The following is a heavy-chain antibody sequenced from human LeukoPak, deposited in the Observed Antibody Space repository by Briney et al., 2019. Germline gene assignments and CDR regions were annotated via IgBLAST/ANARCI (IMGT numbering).Heavy chain of an antibody. Sequence: GASVKVSCKASGYTFTNYAIHWVRQAPGHRLQWMGWINAGNGNTKYSQNFQGRVTITRDTSASTAYMELSSLRSEDTAVYYCATSGATVTVGFDPWGQGTLVTVSS. CDR2: INAGNGNT. J-gene: IGHJ5*02. CDR1: GYTFTNYA. V-gene: IGHV1-3*01. CDR3: ATSGATVTVGFDP. D-gene: IGHD4-17*01.